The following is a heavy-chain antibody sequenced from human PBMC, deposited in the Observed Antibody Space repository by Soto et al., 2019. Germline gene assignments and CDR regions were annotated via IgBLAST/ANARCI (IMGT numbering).Heavy chain of an antibody. V-gene: IGHV3-23*01. J-gene: IGHJ6*02. D-gene: IGHD5-12*01. CDR3: ARDHSGWYGMDV. Sequence: GGSLRLSCAASGFTFSTYSMSWVRQAPGKGLECVSSISYSGDNTNYADSVKGRFTISRDNSKNTLYLQMNSLRAEDTAVYYCARDHSGWYGMDVWGQGTTVTVSS. CDR2: ISYSGDNT. CDR1: GFTFSTYS.